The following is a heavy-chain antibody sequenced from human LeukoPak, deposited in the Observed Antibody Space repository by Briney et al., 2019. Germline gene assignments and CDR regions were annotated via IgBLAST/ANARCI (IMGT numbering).Heavy chain of an antibody. CDR2: IIPIFGTA. D-gene: IGHD2-2*01. Sequence: SVKVSCKASGGTFSSYAISWVRQAPGQGLEWMGRIIPIFGTANYAQKLQGRVTITTDESTSTAYMELSSLRSEDTAVYYRARAGVPAAIEFYYYYYYMDVWGKGTTVTVSS. J-gene: IGHJ6*03. CDR1: GGTFSSYA. CDR3: ARAGVPAAIEFYYYYYYMDV. V-gene: IGHV1-69*05.